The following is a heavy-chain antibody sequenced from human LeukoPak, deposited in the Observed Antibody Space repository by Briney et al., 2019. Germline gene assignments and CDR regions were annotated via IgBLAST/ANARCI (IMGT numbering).Heavy chain of an antibody. V-gene: IGHV1-18*04. CDR2: ISAYNGNT. CDR1: GYTFTSYG. Sequence: ASVKVSSKASGYTFTSYGISWVRQAPGQGLEWMGWISAYNGNTNYAQNLQGRATLTTDTSTSTAYMELRSLSSEDTAVYYCARGDHSSSWYTPPYYYYYYGMDVWGQGTTVTVSS. J-gene: IGHJ6*02. CDR3: ARGDHSSSWYTPPYYYYYYGMDV. D-gene: IGHD6-13*01.